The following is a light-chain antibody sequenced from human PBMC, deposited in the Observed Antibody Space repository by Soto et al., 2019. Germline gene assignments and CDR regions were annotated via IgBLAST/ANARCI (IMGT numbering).Light chain of an antibody. V-gene: IGKV1-5*01. CDR3: QHYGGMWT. Sequence: DIQMTQSPSTLPASVGDRVTITCRASQSITNRVAWYQQKPGTAPKVLIYDASNLESGVPSRFSGSGSGTEFILTIRSLQPDDFSTYYCQHYGGMWTCGQGTKVEIK. J-gene: IGKJ1*01. CDR1: QSITNR. CDR2: DAS.